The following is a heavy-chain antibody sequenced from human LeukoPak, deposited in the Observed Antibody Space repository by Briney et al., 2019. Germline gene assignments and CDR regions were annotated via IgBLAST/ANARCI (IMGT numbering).Heavy chain of an antibody. CDR2: ISGSGGST. CDR1: GFTLSSYA. D-gene: IGHD3-22*01. CDR3: AKDSFTMIVVVTPGYFDY. V-gene: IGHV3-23*01. Sequence: GGSLRLSCAASGFTLSSYAMSWVRQAPGKGLEWVSAISGSGGSTYYADSVKGRFTISRDNSKNTLYLQMNSLRAEDTAVYYCAKDSFTMIVVVTPGYFDYWGQGTLVTVSS. J-gene: IGHJ4*02.